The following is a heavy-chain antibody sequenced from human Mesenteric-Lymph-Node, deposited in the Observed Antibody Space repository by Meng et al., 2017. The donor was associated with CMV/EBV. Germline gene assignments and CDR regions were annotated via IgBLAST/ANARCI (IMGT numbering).Heavy chain of an antibody. CDR3: ARGDGAAPHF. CDR1: GYTFTSYG. D-gene: IGHD1-26*01. V-gene: IGHV1-18*01. Sequence: ASVKVSCKASGYTFTSYGISWVRQAPGQGLEWMGWISAYNGNTDYLQNFQGRVTMTTDTSTGTAYMELRNLITDDTAVYYCARGDGAAPHFWGQGTLVTVSS. CDR2: ISAYNGNT. J-gene: IGHJ4*02.